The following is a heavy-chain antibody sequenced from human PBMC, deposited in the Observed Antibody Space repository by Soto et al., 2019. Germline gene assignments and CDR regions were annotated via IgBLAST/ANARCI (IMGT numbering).Heavy chain of an antibody. CDR2: IIGDGSRT. J-gene: IGHJ6*02. Sequence: TGGSLRLSCAASEFTFSVYWVHWVRQAPGKGLVWVSHIIGDGSRTRCADSVEGRFTISRDNAKNTLFLQMNSLKAEDTAVYYCARGSRYGMDVWGQGTTVTVSS. CDR1: EFTFSVYW. V-gene: IGHV3-74*01. CDR3: ARGSRYGMDV.